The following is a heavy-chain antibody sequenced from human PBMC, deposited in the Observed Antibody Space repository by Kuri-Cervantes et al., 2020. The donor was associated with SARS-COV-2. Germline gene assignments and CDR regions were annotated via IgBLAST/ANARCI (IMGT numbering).Heavy chain of an antibody. V-gene: IGHV3-30*02. J-gene: IGHJ4*02. D-gene: IGHD2-15*01. CDR2: IRYDGSNK. Sequence: GESLKISCAASGFTFSSYGMHWVRQAPGKGLEWVAFIRYDGSNKFYADSVKGRFTISRDNSKNTLYLQMSSLRAEDTAVYYCAKDQHGIVVVVAAIDYWGQGTLVTVSS. CDR1: GFTFSSYG. CDR3: AKDQHGIVVVVAAIDY.